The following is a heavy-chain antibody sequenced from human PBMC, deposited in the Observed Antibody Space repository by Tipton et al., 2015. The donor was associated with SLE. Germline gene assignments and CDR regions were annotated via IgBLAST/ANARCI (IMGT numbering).Heavy chain of an antibody. J-gene: IGHJ4*02. V-gene: IGHV3-15*01. Sequence: GSLRLSCAASGFTFSNAWMSWVRQAPGKGLEWVGRIKSKTDGGTTDYATPVKGRFTISRDDSKNTLYLQMNSLTAEDTAVYYCAKGYSGYHTSDYWGQGTLVTVSS. CDR1: GFTFSNAW. CDR3: AKGYSGYHTSDY. CDR2: IKSKTDGGTT. D-gene: IGHD5-12*01.